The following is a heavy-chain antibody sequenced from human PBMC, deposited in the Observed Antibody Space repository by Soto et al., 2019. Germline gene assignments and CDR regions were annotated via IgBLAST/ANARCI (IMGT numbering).Heavy chain of an antibody. D-gene: IGHD3-10*01. V-gene: IGHV4-31*03. J-gene: IGHJ5*02. Sequence: PSETLSLTCTVSGGSISSGGYYWSWIRQHPGKGLEWIGYIYYSGSTYYNPSLKSRVTISVDTSKNQFSLKLSSVTAADTAVYYCASPTRDIWFGEFLPRPNNWFDPWGQGTLVTVSS. CDR1: GGSISSGGYY. CDR2: IYYSGST. CDR3: ASPTRDIWFGEFLPRPNNWFDP.